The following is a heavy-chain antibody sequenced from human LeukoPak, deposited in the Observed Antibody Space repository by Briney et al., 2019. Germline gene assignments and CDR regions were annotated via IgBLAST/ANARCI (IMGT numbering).Heavy chain of an antibody. CDR3: ASSSGSWRHWYFDL. D-gene: IGHD6-13*01. V-gene: IGHV4-4*07. CDR2: IYTSGST. Sequence: PSETLSLTCTVSGGSISSYYWSWIRQPAGKGLEWIGRIYTSGSTNYNPSLKSRVTMSVDTSKNQFSLKLSSVTAADTAVYYCASSSGSWRHWYFDLWGRGTLVTASS. J-gene: IGHJ2*01. CDR1: GGSISSYY.